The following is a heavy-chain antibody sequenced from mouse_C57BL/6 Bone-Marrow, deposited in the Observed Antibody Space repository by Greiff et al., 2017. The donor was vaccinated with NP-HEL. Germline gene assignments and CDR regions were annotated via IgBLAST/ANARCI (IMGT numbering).Heavy chain of an antibody. Sequence: VQLQQSGAELVRPGTSVKVSCKASGYAFTNYLIEWVKQRPGQGLEWIGVINPGSGGTNYNEKFKGKATLTADKSSSTAYMQLSSLTSEDSAVYFCAAEGYGEIFDYWGQGTTLTVSS. CDR1: GYAFTNYL. CDR2: INPGSGGT. J-gene: IGHJ2*01. CDR3: AAEGYGEIFDY. V-gene: IGHV1-54*01. D-gene: IGHD2-2*01.